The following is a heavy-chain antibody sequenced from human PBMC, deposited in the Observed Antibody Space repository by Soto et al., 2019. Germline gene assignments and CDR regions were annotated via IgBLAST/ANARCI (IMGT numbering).Heavy chain of an antibody. Sequence: ASVKVSCKASGYTFTSYGISWVRQAPGQGLEWMGWISAYNGNTKNAQKFQGRVTMTTDTSTSTAYMELRSLRSDDTAVYYCAKDLPGELLPTCFDSWGQGTLVTVSS. CDR2: ISAYNGNT. CDR3: AKDLPGELLPTCFDS. J-gene: IGHJ5*01. D-gene: IGHD1-7*01. V-gene: IGHV1-18*01. CDR1: GYTFTSYG.